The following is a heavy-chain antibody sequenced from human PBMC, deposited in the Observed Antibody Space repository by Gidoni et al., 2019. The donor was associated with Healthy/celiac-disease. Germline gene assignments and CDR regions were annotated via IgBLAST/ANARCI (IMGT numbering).Heavy chain of an antibody. D-gene: IGHD3-22*01. CDR2: SSYSGST. V-gene: IGHV4-39*01. Sequence: QLQLQESGPGLVKPSEPLSITCTVSRGSISSSSYYWGWIRQPAGKGLEWIGRSSYSGSTYYNPALKSRCTISLDTSKNQFSLKLSSVTAADTAVYYCARHWYYDSSGYYRHDAFDIWGQGTMVTVSS. CDR3: ARHWYYDSSGYYRHDAFDI. J-gene: IGHJ3*02. CDR1: RGSISSSSYY.